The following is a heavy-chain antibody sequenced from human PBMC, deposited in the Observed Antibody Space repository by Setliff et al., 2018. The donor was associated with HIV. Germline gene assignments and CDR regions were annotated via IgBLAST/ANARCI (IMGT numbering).Heavy chain of an antibody. CDR1: GFSFRNYG. J-gene: IGHJ4*02. CDR2: ISYDGSDR. CDR3: AKDKGQKYADY. V-gene: IGHV3-30*12. Sequence: GGSLRLSCAASGFSFRNYGMHWVRQAPGKGLEWVAFISYDGSDRYYGDSVRGRFTISRDNSKNTLYLQMNSLRVDDTAVYYCAKDKGQKYADYWGQGTVVTVSS. D-gene: IGHD3-10*01.